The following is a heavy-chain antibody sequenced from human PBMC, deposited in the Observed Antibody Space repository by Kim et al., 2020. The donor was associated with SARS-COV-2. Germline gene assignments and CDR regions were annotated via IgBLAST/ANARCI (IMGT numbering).Heavy chain of an antibody. CDR3: ARRSAFVLLVYATPYFDY. CDR1: GFTFSDYY. CDR2: ISGSGSSI. D-gene: IGHD2-8*01. J-gene: IGHJ4*02. Sequence: GGSLRLSCAASGFTFSDYYMSWIRQAPGKGLEWVSYISGSGSSIYYADSVKGRFTISRDNAKNSLYLQMNSLRAEDTAVFYCARRSAFVLLVYATPYFDYWGQGTLVTVSS. V-gene: IGHV3-11*01.